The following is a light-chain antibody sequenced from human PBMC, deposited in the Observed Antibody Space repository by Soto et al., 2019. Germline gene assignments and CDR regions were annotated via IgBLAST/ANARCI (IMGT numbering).Light chain of an antibody. CDR3: QQYYGTPYT. V-gene: IGKV4-1*01. Sequence: DIVMTQSPDSLAVSLGERATINCRSSQTILYSSNNKNYLAWYQQKPGQPPELLISWASTRDSGVPDRFSGSGSGTDFTLTISSLQAEDVAVYYYQQYYGTPYTFGQGTRLEIK. CDR1: QTILYSSNNKNY. CDR2: WAS. J-gene: IGKJ2*01.